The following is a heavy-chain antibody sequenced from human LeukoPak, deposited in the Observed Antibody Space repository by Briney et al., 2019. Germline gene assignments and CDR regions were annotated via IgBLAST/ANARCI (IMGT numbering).Heavy chain of an antibody. J-gene: IGHJ6*03. Sequence: ASVKVSCKASGYTFTSYYMHWVRQAPGQGLEWMGIINPSGGSTSYAQKFQGRVTMTRDTSTSTVYMELSILRSEDTSGYYCARDPSAMVRPYKFYYYYMDVWGKGTTVTISS. CDR2: INPSGGST. CDR1: GYTFTSYY. V-gene: IGHV1-46*01. D-gene: IGHD3-10*01. CDR3: ARDPSAMVRPYKFYYYYMDV.